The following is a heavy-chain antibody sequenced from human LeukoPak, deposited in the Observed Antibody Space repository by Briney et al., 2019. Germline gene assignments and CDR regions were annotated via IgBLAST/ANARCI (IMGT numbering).Heavy chain of an antibody. D-gene: IGHD3-22*01. CDR2: VSTNDGNT. V-gene: IGHV1-18*01. Sequence: ASVTVSCTASGYTFTNYHIAWVRQAPGQGLEWMGWVSTNDGNTVYAQRLQGRVTMTTDTSTSVAYMELRSLTSDDTAVYYCTRAPPGMTMMTDYWGQGTLVTVSS. CDR1: GYTFTNYH. J-gene: IGHJ4*02. CDR3: TRAPPGMTMMTDY.